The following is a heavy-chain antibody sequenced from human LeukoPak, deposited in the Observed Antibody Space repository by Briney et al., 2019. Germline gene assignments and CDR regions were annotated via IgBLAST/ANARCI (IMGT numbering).Heavy chain of an antibody. Sequence: GGSLRLSCAVSDFTLRSYAMSWVRQGPGKGLEWVSSISAVTYYADSVKGRFTISRDNPKNTLNLQMNSLRAEDTAVYYCAKESPHFDYWGQGTLVTVSS. CDR1: DFTLRSYA. CDR2: ISAVT. J-gene: IGHJ4*02. CDR3: AKESPHFDY. V-gene: IGHV3-23*01.